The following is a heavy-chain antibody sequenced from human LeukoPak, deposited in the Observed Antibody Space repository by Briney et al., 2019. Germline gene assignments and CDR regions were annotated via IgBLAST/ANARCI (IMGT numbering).Heavy chain of an antibody. Sequence: GGSLRLSCAASGFTFSSYAMSWVRQAPGKGLEWVSAISGSGGSTYYADSVKGRFSISRDNSKNTLYLQMNSLRAEDTAVYYCTKGKSVVAGGGFFYYWGQGTLGTVSS. D-gene: IGHD6-19*01. CDR1: GFTFSSYA. CDR2: ISGSGGST. V-gene: IGHV3-23*01. CDR3: TKGKSVVAGGGFFYY. J-gene: IGHJ4*03.